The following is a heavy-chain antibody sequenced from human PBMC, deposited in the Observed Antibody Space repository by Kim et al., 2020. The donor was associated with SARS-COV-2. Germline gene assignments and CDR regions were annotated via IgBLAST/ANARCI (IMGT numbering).Heavy chain of an antibody. J-gene: IGHJ4*02. CDR1: GFTFSNYA. D-gene: IGHD3-3*01. CDR3: AKDPYYDFWSGYYFDY. Sequence: GGSLRLSCAASGFTFSNYAMSWVRQAPGKGLEWVSGISGSGGSTYYADSVKGRFTISRDNSKNTLYLQMNSLRAEDTAVYYCAKDPYYDFWSGYYFDYWGQGTLITVSS. V-gene: IGHV3-23*01. CDR2: ISGSGGST.